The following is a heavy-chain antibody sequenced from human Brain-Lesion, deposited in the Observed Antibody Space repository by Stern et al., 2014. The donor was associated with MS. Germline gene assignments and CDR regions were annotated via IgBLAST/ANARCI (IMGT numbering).Heavy chain of an antibody. J-gene: IGHJ4*02. V-gene: IGHV4-39*01. D-gene: IGHD1-26*01. CDR3: ARHDSVPRPSQLYSARDRGPGYFDY. Sequence: QVQLVQSGPGLVKPSETLSLTCTVSGGSISSSTYYWAWIRQPPGKGLEWIGNIYYSGITYYKPSLKSRVPISVDMSKNQFSLKLSSVTAADTAIYYCARHDSVPRPSQLYSARDRGPGYFDYWGQGTLVTVSS. CDR1: GGSISSSTYY. CDR2: IYYSGIT.